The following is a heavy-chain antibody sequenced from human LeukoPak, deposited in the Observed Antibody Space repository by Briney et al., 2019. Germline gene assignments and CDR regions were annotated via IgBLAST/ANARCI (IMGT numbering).Heavy chain of an antibody. J-gene: IGHJ4*02. CDR1: GFTFSSYG. V-gene: IGHV3-30*02. CDR3: AKEVYPYDSGTYYFDY. D-gene: IGHD3-10*01. Sequence: PGGSLRLSCVGSGFTFSSYGMHWVRQAAGKGLEWVAFIRHDGSNEYYADSVKGRFTVSRDNSKNTLFLQMNSLRVEEMAVYYCAKEVYPYDSGTYYFDYWGRGTLVTVSS. CDR2: IRHDGSNE.